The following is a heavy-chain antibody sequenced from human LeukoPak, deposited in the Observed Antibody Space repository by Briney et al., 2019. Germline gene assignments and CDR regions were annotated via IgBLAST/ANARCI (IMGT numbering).Heavy chain of an antibody. V-gene: IGHV4-34*01. CDR1: GGSFSGYY. CDR3: ARGISGSPFDY. CDR2: INHSGST. Sequence: SETLSLTCAVYGGSFSGYYWSWIRQPPGKGLEWIGEINHSGSTNYNPSLKSRVTISVDTSKNQFSPKLSSVTAADTAVYYCARGISGSPFDYWGQGTLVTVSS. J-gene: IGHJ4*02. D-gene: IGHD3-10*01.